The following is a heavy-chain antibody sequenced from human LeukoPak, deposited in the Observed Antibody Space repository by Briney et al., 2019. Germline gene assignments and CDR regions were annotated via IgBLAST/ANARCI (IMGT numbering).Heavy chain of an antibody. V-gene: IGHV3-48*03. D-gene: IGHD1-14*01. CDR3: ARGTGLDY. CDR1: GFPFSSYE. J-gene: IGHJ4*02. CDR2: ISSSGDSI. Sequence: GGSLRLSCAASGFPFSSYEMNWVRQAPGKGLEWVSYISSSGDSIYYADSVKGRFTVSRDNAKKSLYLHMNSLRDDDTAVYYCARGTGLDYWGQGTLVTVFS.